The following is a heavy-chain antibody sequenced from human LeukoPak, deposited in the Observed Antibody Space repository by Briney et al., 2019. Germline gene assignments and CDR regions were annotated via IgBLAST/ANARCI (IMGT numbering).Heavy chain of an antibody. CDR3: ARVEALWFGDGGWFDP. J-gene: IGHJ5*02. CDR2: IYYSGST. CDR1: GGSISSYY. V-gene: IGHV4-59*01. Sequence: SETLSLTCTVSGGSISSYYWSWLRQPPGKGLEWIEYIYYSGSTNYNPSLKSRVTISVDTSKNQFSLKLSSVTAADTAVYYCARVEALWFGDGGWFDPWGQGTLVTVSS. D-gene: IGHD3-10*01.